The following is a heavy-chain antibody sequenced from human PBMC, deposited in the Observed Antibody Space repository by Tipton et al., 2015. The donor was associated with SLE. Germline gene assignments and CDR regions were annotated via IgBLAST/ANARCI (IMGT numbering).Heavy chain of an antibody. Sequence: TLSLTCDVSGGSLSGYYWNWIRQTPGKGLEWIGEINHSGSTNYNPSLKSRVTISLDTSKNQFSLRLSSVTAADTAVYYCARGLSAYSSSWFYYYYVMDVWGQGTTVTVSS. CDR1: GGSLSGYY. CDR3: ARGLSAYSSSWFYYYYVMDV. V-gene: IGHV4-34*01. D-gene: IGHD6-13*01. J-gene: IGHJ6*02. CDR2: INHSGST.